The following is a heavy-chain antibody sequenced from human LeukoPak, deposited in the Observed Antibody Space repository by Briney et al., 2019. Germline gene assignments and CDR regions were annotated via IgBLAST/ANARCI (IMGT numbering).Heavy chain of an antibody. CDR3: AKDITMVRGVIGYYGIDV. Sequence: GGSLRLSCAASGFNFSSYAMSWVRQAPGKGLEWVSGISGSGGSTFYADSVKGRFTISRDNSENTLYLQMNSLRAEDTAVYYCAKDITMVRGVIGYYGIDVWGQGTTVTVSS. CDR2: ISGSGGST. V-gene: IGHV3-23*01. D-gene: IGHD3-10*01. J-gene: IGHJ6*02. CDR1: GFNFSSYA.